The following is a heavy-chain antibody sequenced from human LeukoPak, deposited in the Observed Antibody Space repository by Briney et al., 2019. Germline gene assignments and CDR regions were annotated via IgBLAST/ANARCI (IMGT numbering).Heavy chain of an antibody. CDR2: ISGSGGST. D-gene: IGHD5-18*01. J-gene: IGHJ6*02. Sequence: PGGSLRLSCAASGFTFSSYAMSWVRQAPGKGLEWVSAISGSGGSTYYADSVKGRFTISRDNAKNSLYLQMNSLRAEDTAVYYCASSIQLWPPFYYGMDVWGQGTTVTVSS. CDR1: GFTFSSYA. CDR3: ASSIQLWPPFYYGMDV. V-gene: IGHV3-23*01.